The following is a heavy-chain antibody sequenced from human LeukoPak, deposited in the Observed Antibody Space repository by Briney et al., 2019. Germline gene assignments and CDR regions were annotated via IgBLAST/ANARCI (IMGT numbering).Heavy chain of an antibody. CDR2: IYYSGST. CDR1: GGSISSYY. Sequence: SETLSLTCTVSGGSISSYYWSWIRQSPGKGLEWIGYIYYSGSTNYNPSLKSRVTISVDTSKNQFSLKLSSVTAADTAVYYCASSSGWYADFDYWGQGTLVTVSS. CDR3: ASSSGWYADFDY. V-gene: IGHV4-59*01. D-gene: IGHD6-19*01. J-gene: IGHJ4*02.